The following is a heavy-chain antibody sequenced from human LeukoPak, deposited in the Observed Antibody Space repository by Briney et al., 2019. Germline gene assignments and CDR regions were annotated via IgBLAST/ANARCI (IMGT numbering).Heavy chain of an antibody. CDR2: SYYSGST. D-gene: IGHD5-18*01. V-gene: IGHV4-59*01. J-gene: IGHJ4*02. CDR3: ARAGGGYSFDY. CDR1: SGSISTYY. Sequence: SETLPLTLTVSSGSISTYYWSWIRRPPGKGLEWIGYSYYSGSTTHNPSLQSRVTISVDTSRNQFSLKLTSVTAADTAVYYCARAGGGYSFDYWGQGTLVTVSS.